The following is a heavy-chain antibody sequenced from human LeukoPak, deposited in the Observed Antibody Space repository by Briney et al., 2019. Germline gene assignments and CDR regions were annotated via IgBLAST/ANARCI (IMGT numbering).Heavy chain of an antibody. J-gene: IGHJ4*02. CDR3: AKVGMITFGGVIFDY. V-gene: IGHV3-23*01. Sequence: GGSLRLSCAASGFTFSSYVMSWVRQAPGKGLEWVSAISGSGGSTYYADSVKGRFTISRDNSKNTLYLQMNSLRAEDTAVYYCAKVGMITFGGVIFDYWGQGTLVTVSS. CDR2: ISGSGGST. CDR1: GFTFSSYV. D-gene: IGHD3-16*01.